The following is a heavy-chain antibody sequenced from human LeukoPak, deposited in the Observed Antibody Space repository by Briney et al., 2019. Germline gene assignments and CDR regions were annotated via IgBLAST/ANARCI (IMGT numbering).Heavy chain of an antibody. CDR3: AREGDKPQGWSGEAILQDY. Sequence: SETPSLTCTVSGGSLSSYYWSWIRQPPGKGLEWIGHIYFSGSTNYNASLQSRVTISVDTSKNQFSLKLSSVTAADTAVYYCAREGDKPQGWSGEAILQDYWGQGTLVTVSS. CDR1: GGSLSSYY. D-gene: IGHD3-10*01. CDR2: IYFSGST. V-gene: IGHV4-59*12. J-gene: IGHJ4*02.